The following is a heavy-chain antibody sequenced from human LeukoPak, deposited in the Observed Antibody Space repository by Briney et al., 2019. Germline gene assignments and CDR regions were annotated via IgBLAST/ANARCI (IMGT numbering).Heavy chain of an antibody. D-gene: IGHD5-18*01. J-gene: IGHJ4*02. Sequence: PSETLSLTCTVSGGSLNSYYWIWIRQPPGKGLEWIGYIYYSGSTNYNPSLKSRVTISVDTSKNQFSLKLSSVTAADTAVYYCARRGYSREFDYWGQGTLVTVSS. CDR2: IYYSGST. CDR1: GGSLNSYY. CDR3: ARRGYSREFDY. V-gene: IGHV4-59*01.